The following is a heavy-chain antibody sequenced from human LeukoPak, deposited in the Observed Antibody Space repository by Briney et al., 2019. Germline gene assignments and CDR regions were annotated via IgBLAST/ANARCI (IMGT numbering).Heavy chain of an antibody. Sequence: ASVKVSCKASGCTFNSYAISWVRQAPGQGLEWMGGIIAIFGKANYAQEFQDRVTITADKSTSTTYMELSSLRSEDTAVYYCARSSGYTFQYLVAWGQGTLVTVSS. D-gene: IGHD5-12*01. CDR1: GCTFNSYA. J-gene: IGHJ5*02. CDR3: ARSSGYTFQYLVA. CDR2: IIAIFGKA. V-gene: IGHV1-69*06.